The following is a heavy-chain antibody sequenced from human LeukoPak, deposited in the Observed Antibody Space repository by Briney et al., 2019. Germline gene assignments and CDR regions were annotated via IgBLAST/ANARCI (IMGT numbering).Heavy chain of an antibody. CDR3: ARDSYADYESGSFDI. D-gene: IGHD4-17*01. V-gene: IGHV3-23*01. CDR2: ISERGGST. CDR1: GISLTNYA. Sequence: PGGSLRLSCVVSGISLTNYAMTWVRQAPGKGLEWVSYISERGGSTTYADSVKGRFTISRDNAKKSLSLHMNSLRVEDTAVYFCARDSYADYESGSFDIWGQGTMVTVSS. J-gene: IGHJ3*02.